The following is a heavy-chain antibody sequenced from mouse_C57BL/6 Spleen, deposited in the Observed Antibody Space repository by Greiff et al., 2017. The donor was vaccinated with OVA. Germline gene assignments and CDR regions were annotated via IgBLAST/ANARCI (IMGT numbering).Heavy chain of an antibody. J-gene: IGHJ2*01. CDR3: TKFWERAFDY. CDR2: IDPETGGT. D-gene: IGHD4-1*01. Sequence: QVQLKESGAELVRPGASVTLSCKASGYTFTDYEMHWVKQTPVHGLEWIGAIDPETGGTAYNQKFKGKAILTADKSSSTAYMELRSLTSEDSAVYYCTKFWERAFDYWGQGTTLTVSS. CDR1: GYTFTDYE. V-gene: IGHV1-15*01.